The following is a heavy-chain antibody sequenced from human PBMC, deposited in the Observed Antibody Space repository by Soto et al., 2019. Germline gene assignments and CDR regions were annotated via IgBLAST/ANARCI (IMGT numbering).Heavy chain of an antibody. CDR2: IIPIFGTA. J-gene: IGHJ6*02. CDR1: GGTFSSYA. V-gene: IGHV1-69*12. CDR3: AREGRCSYGLDV. D-gene: IGHD2-15*01. Sequence: QVQLVQSGAEVKKPGSSVKVSCKASGGTFSSYAISWVRQAPGQGLEWMGGIIPIFGTANYAQKLQGRVTTTAAEPTSTAYMELSSLRSEDTAVYYCAREGRCSYGLDVWGQGTTVTVSS.